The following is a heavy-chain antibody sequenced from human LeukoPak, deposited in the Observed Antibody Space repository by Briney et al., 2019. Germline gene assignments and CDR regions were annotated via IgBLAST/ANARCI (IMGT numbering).Heavy chain of an antibody. CDR3: ARDGDYDYVWGSPDY. CDR2: INPNSGGT. CDR1: GYTFTGYY. J-gene: IGHJ4*02. Sequence: VASVKVSCKASGYTFTGYYMHWVRQAPGQGLEWMGRINPNSGGTNYAQKFQGRVTMTRDTSISTAYMELSRLRSDDTAVYCCARDGDYDYVWGSPDYWGQGTLVTVSS. V-gene: IGHV1-2*06. D-gene: IGHD3-16*01.